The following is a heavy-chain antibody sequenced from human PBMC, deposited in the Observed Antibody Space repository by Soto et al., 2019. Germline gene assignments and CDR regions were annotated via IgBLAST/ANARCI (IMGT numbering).Heavy chain of an antibody. D-gene: IGHD3-22*01. CDR1: GFSFDSHA. V-gene: IGHV3-23*01. CDR3: VRDGLDYYDTERLYFDK. Sequence: GXLRLSCSASGFSFDSHAMSWVRQSPGKGLEWVSGMSGSGDGRHYADSVKGRFTVSRDNANNSLYLQMNSLRAEDTATYYCVRDGLDYYDTERLYFDKWGQGTLVTVPS. CDR2: MSGSGDGR. J-gene: IGHJ4*02.